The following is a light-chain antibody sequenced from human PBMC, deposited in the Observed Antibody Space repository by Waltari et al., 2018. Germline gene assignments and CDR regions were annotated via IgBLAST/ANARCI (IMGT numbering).Light chain of an antibody. CDR3: QQSYKTLPT. CDR2: AVS. V-gene: IGKV1-39*01. Sequence: IQMTQSPSSLSESVGHRVTITCRAGQSGGSYLNWYPQKAGKAPKLVIYAVSDLQSGGPSRFRGSGCETDFTLNSSPLQPEDVATYYCQQSYKTLPTFGGGTKVEIK. CDR1: QSGGSY. J-gene: IGKJ4*01.